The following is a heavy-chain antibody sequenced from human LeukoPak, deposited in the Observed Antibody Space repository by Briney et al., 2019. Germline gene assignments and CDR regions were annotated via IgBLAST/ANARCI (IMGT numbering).Heavy chain of an antibody. J-gene: IGHJ4*02. CDR1: GGTFSSYA. CDR2: ISAYNGNT. Sequence: ASVKVSCKASGGTFSSYAISWVRQAPGQGLEWMGWISAYNGNTNYAQKLQGRVTMTTDTSTSTAYMELRSLRSDDTAVYYCARVWGTYCGGDCYTFDYWGQGTLVTVSS. V-gene: IGHV1-18*01. CDR3: ARVWGTYCGGDCYTFDY. D-gene: IGHD2-21*02.